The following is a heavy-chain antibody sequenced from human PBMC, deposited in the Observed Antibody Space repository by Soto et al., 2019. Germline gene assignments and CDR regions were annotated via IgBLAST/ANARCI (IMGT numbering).Heavy chain of an antibody. Sequence: SETLSLTCAVSGGSISSGGYSWSWIRQPPGKGLEWIGYIYHSGSTYYNQSLKSRVNISVDRSKNQFSLKLSSVTAAVTVVYYCATPSYSSSWYWFDPWGQGTLVTVSS. D-gene: IGHD6-13*01. CDR2: IYHSGST. CDR1: GGSISSGGYS. J-gene: IGHJ5*02. CDR3: ATPSYSSSWYWFDP. V-gene: IGHV4-30-2*01.